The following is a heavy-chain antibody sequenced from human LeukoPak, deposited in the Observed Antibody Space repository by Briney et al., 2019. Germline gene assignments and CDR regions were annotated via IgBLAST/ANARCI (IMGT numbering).Heavy chain of an antibody. CDR2: IYYSGST. D-gene: IGHD4-23*01. CDR3: ASTVVTPEDAFDI. V-gene: IGHV4-59*01. J-gene: IGHJ3*02. CDR1: GGSISSYY. Sequence: SETLSLTCTVSGGSISSYYWSWIRQPPGKGLEWIGYIYYSGSTNYNPSLKSRVTISVDTSKNQFSLKLSSVTAADAAVYYCASTVVTPEDAFDIWGQGTMVAVSS.